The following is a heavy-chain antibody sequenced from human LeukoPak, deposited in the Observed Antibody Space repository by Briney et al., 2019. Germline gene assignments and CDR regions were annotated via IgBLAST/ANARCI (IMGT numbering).Heavy chain of an antibody. CDR2: IKSKTDGGTT. J-gene: IGHJ4*02. V-gene: IGHV3-15*01. Sequence: PGRSLRLSCAASGFSFSSYGMHWVRQAPGKGLEWVGRIKSKTDGGTTDYAAPVKGRFTISRDDSKNTLYLQMNSLKTEDTAVYYYTTEEVVWIDYWGQGTLVTVSS. CDR3: TTEEVVWIDY. D-gene: IGHD2-15*01. CDR1: GFSFSSYG.